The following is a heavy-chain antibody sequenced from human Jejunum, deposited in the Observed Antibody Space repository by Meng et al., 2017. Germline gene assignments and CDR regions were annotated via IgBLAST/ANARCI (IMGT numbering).Heavy chain of an antibody. Sequence: QHQLVQSLTEVKLPGPSAKRSCTPPGYKLTTYGISWARQPQCQGLGWMGCIATHNGNTTYAKSPQGRVATTTDNTTNTVFRELRSLTSDDNAVDYCAADSSSTTSYGIDHWGQGTLVTVSS. J-gene: IGHJ4*02. CDR3: AADSSSTTSYGIDH. D-gene: IGHD2-2*01. CDR2: IATHNGNT. CDR1: GYKLTTYG. V-gene: IGHV1-18*01.